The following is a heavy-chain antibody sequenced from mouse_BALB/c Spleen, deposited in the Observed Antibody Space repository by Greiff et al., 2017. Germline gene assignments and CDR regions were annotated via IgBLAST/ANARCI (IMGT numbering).Heavy chain of an antibody. V-gene: IGHV1S29*02. CDR3: ARHYYGSIDY. J-gene: IGHJ2*01. CDR1: GYTFTDYN. CDR2: IYPYNGGT. D-gene: IGHD1-1*01. Sequence: VQLKESGPELVKPGASVKISCKASGYTFTDYNMHWVKQSHGKSLEWIGYIYPYNGGTGYNQKFKSKATLTVDNSSSTAYMELRSLTSEDSAVYYCARHYYGSIDYWGQGTTLTVSS.